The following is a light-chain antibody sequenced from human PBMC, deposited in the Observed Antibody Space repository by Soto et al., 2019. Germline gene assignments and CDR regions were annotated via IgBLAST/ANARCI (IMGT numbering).Light chain of an antibody. CDR3: QQYGGSPRT. CDR2: GAS. Sequence: EIVLTQSPGTLSLSPGERATLSCRASQSITGSYLAWYQQKPGQAPRLLIYGASSRATGIPDRFSGSESGTDFTITIARLEPEDFALYYCQQYGGSPRTFGQGTRVE. CDR1: QSITGSY. V-gene: IGKV3-20*01. J-gene: IGKJ1*01.